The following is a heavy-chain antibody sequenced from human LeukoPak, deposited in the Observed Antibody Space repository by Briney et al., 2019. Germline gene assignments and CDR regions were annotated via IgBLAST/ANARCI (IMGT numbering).Heavy chain of an antibody. D-gene: IGHD6-13*01. CDR2: ISRDSSAI. CDR3: ARDGDTSSWPED. Sequence: GGSLRLSCAASGFTFSYYSINWVRQAPGKGLEWLSYISRDSSAIHYADSVKGRCTISRDNAKNSLYLQMNSLRAEDTAVYYCARDGDTSSWPEDWGQGTLVTVSS. CDR1: GFTFSYYS. J-gene: IGHJ4*02. V-gene: IGHV3-48*01.